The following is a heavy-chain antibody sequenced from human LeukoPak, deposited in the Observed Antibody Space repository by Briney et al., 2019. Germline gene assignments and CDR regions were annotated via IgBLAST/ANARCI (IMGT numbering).Heavy chain of an antibody. Sequence: PWGSLRLSCAPSEFTFSSYAMTWVRQAPGKGLEWVSEISGSGATTYYADAVKGRCTIPTENTKNTLYLQINTLRAEDTAVYYCARDPRGTASPGWIDPWGQGTLVTVSS. CDR1: EFTFSSYA. V-gene: IGHV3-23*01. CDR2: ISGSGATT. D-gene: IGHD1-1*01. CDR3: ARDPRGTASPGWIDP. J-gene: IGHJ5*02.